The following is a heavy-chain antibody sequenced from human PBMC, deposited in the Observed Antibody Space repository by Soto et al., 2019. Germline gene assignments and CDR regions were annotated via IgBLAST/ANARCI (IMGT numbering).Heavy chain of an antibody. V-gene: IGHV3-21*04. CDR3: ARSMKTGKNFDY. J-gene: IGHJ4*02. D-gene: IGHD7-27*01. CDR1: GFTFSSYS. CDR2: IRNDGSTT. Sequence: GGSLRLSCAASGFTFSSYSMNWVRQAPGKGPVWVSRIRNDGSTTKYADFVKGRFTISRDNAKNSLYLQMNSLRADDTAVYYCARSMKTGKNFDYWGQGTLVTVSS.